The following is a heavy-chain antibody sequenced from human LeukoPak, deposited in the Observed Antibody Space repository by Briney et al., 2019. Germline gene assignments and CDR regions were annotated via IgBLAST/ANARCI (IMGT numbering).Heavy chain of an antibody. CDR2: IYYSGST. CDR3: ARHLSMTTVTFDY. Sequence: SETLSLTCTVSGGSISSSSYYWGWIRQPPGKGLEWIGSIYYSGSTYYNPSLKSRVTISVDTSKNQFSLKLSSVTAADTAVYYCARHLSMTTVTFDYWGQGTLVTVSS. CDR1: GGSISSSSYY. V-gene: IGHV4-39*01. J-gene: IGHJ4*02. D-gene: IGHD4-17*01.